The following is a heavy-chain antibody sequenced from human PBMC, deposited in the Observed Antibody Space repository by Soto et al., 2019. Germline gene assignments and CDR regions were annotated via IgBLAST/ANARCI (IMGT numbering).Heavy chain of an antibody. CDR1: GFTFSRYG. CDR3: ARDPQQRLADSYYYGMDV. CDR2: ISGLSSYI. J-gene: IGHJ6*02. V-gene: IGHV3-21*06. D-gene: IGHD6-25*01. Sequence: EVHLVESGGGLVKPGGSLRLSCAACGFTFSRYGMNWVRQAPGKGLELVSSISGLSSYIYYADSVKGRFTVSRDNAKNSLYVQMNSLRAEDTAVYYCARDPQQRLADSYYYGMDVWGQGTTVIVSS.